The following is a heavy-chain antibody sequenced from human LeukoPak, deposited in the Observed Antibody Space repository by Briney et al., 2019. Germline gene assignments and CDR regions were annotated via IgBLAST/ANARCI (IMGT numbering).Heavy chain of an antibody. CDR1: GYTFTGYY. D-gene: IGHD3-22*01. V-gene: IGHV1-2*02. J-gene: IGHJ3*02. CDR3: ARVDYDSSGYYSGAFDI. CDR2: INPNSGGT. Sequence: ASVTVSCKASGYTFTGYYMHWVRQAPGQGLEWMGWINPNSGGTNYAQKFQGRVTMTRDTSISTAYMELSRLRSDDTAVYYCARVDYDSSGYYSGAFDIWGQGTMVTVSS.